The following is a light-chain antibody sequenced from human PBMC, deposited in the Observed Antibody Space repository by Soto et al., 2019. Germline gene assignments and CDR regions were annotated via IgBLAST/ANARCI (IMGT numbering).Light chain of an antibody. CDR3: QQSYSTPYT. CDR2: AAS. V-gene: IGKV1-39*01. CDR1: QSSSSY. J-gene: IGKJ2*01. Sequence: DIQMTQSPPSLSASVGDRVTITCRASQSSSSYLNWYQQKPGKAPKLLIYAASSLQSGVPSTFSGSVSGTDFTLTISSLQPEDFATYYCQQSYSTPYTFGQGTKLEIK.